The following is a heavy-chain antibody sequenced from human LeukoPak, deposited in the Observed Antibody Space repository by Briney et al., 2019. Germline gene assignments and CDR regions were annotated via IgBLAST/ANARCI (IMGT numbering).Heavy chain of an antibody. J-gene: IGHJ5*02. D-gene: IGHD2-15*01. CDR1: GGTFSSYA. V-gene: IGHV1-69*05. CDR3: ARDLGYCSGGSCYAGWFDP. CDR2: IIPIFGTA. Sequence: SVKVSCKASGGTFSSYAISWVRQAPGQGLEWMRRIIPIFGTANYAQKFQGRVTITTDESTSTAYMELSSLRSEDTAVYYCARDLGYCSGGSCYAGWFDPWGQGTLVTVSS.